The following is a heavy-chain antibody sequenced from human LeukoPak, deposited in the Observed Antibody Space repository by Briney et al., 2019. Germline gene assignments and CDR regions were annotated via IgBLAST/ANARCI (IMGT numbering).Heavy chain of an antibody. CDR2: INPSGGST. J-gene: IGHJ4*02. V-gene: IGHV1-46*01. CDR1: GYTFTSYY. Sequence: ASVKVSCKASGYTFTSYYMHWVRQAPGQGLEWMGIINPSGGSTSYAQKFQGRVTMTRDTSISTAYMELSRLRSDDTAVYYCARVDSSGWYGHYFDYWGQGTLVTVPS. D-gene: IGHD6-19*01. CDR3: ARVDSSGWYGHYFDY.